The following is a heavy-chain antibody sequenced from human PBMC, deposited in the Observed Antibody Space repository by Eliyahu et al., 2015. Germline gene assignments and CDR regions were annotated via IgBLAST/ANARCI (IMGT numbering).Heavy chain of an antibody. D-gene: IGHD2-2*01. Sequence: QVQLQESGPGLVKPSQTLSLTCTXXGGSIXSGGYYWSWIRQHPGKGLEWIGYIYYSGSTYYNPSLKSRVTISVDTSKNQFSLKLSSVTAADTAVYYCARSTVPAPRYFDYWGQGTLVTVSS. J-gene: IGHJ4*02. CDR1: GGSIXSGGYY. CDR3: ARSTVPAPRYFDY. V-gene: IGHV4-31*03. CDR2: IYYSGST.